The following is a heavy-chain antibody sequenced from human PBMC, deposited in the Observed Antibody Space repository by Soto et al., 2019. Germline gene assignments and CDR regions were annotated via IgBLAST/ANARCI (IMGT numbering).Heavy chain of an antibody. CDR3: AQCLLGVNYYYGMDV. J-gene: IGHJ6*02. D-gene: IGHD3-16*01. CDR1: GYTFTSYA. CDR2: INAGNGNT. Sequence: ASVKVSCKASGYTFTSYAMHWVRQAPGQRLEWMGWINAGNGNTKYSQKFQGRVTITADESTSTAYMELSSLRSEDTAVYYCAQCLLGVNYYYGMDVWGQGTTVTVSS. V-gene: IGHV1-3*01.